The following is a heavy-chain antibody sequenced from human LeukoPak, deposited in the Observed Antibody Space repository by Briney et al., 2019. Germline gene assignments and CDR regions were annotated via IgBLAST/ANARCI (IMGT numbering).Heavy chain of an antibody. J-gene: IGHJ4*02. V-gene: IGHV4-38-2*02. CDR3: AREGGSASSEVY. D-gene: IGHD2-15*01. CDR1: GYSISSGYY. Sequence: SETLSLTCTVSGYSISSGYYWGWTRQPPGKGLEWIGSAFHGGRTQCNPSLKSRVTMSIDTSKNQFSLKLSSVTAADTAVYYCAREGGSASSEVYWGQGTLVSVSS. CDR2: AFHGGRT.